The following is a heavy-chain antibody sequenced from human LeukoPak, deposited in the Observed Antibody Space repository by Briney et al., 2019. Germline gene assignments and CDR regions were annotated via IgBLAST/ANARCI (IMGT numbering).Heavy chain of an antibody. Sequence: ASVKVSCKASGGTFSSYAISWVRQAPRQGLEWMGVINPSGGSTTYAQNFQGRVTMTRDTSTSAVYMELSSLRSEDTAVYYCARGGSLAVAPHQYYFDYWGQGTLVTVSS. CDR1: GGTFSSYA. CDR3: ARGGSLAVAPHQYYFDY. CDR2: INPSGGST. V-gene: IGHV1-46*01. D-gene: IGHD6-19*01. J-gene: IGHJ4*02.